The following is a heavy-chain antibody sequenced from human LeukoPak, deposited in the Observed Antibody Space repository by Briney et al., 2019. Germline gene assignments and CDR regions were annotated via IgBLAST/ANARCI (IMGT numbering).Heavy chain of an antibody. CDR3: ARASRDGYNIRY. CDR1: GFTFSSYA. CDR2: ISYDGSNK. V-gene: IGHV3-30-3*01. Sequence: GGSLRLSCAASGFTFSSYAMSWVRQAPGKGLEWVAVISYDGSNKYYADSVKGRFTISRDNSKNTLYLQMNSLRAEDTAVYYCARASRDGYNIRYWGQGTLVTVSS. J-gene: IGHJ4*02. D-gene: IGHD5-24*01.